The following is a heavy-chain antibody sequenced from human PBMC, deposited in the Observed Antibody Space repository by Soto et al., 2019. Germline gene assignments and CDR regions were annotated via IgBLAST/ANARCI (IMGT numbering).Heavy chain of an antibody. CDR2: IIPIFGTA. D-gene: IGHD2-15*01. J-gene: IGHJ6*01. V-gene: IGHV1-69*13. CDR1: GGTFSSYA. Sequence: GASVKVSCKASGGTFSSYAISWVRQAPGQGLEWMGGIIPIFGTANYAQKFQGRVTITADESTSTAYMELSSLRSEDTAVYYCASPGVVVVAATTYDYGMDVWGQGTTVTVSS. CDR3: ASPGVVVVAATTYDYGMDV.